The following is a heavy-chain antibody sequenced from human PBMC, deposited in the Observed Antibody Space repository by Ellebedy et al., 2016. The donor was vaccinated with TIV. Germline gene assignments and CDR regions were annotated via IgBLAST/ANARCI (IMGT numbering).Heavy chain of an antibody. CDR3: AREGYGAARPHDY. CDR2: ISANNDNT. CDR1: GYTLINYE. V-gene: IGHV1-18*04. Sequence: ASVKVSCKASGYTLINYELSWVRQAPGQGLEWMGWISANNDNTNYAQKVQGRVTMTTDTSTSTAYMELRSLRSDDTAVYYCAREGYGAARPHDYWGQGTLVTVSS. D-gene: IGHD6-6*01. J-gene: IGHJ4*02.